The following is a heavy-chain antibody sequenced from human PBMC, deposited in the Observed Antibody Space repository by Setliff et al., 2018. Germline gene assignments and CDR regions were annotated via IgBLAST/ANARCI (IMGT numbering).Heavy chain of an antibody. D-gene: IGHD3-10*01. CDR2: IIPIFGKA. V-gene: IGHV1-69*13. Sequence: WASVKVSCKASGGTFSRYAISWVRQAPGQGPEWMGGIIPIFGKANYAQKFQGRVTITADESTSTAYMELSSLRSEDTAVYYCARVGDYGDNWGQGTLVTVSS. CDR1: GGTFSRYA. CDR3: ARVGDYGDN. J-gene: IGHJ4*02.